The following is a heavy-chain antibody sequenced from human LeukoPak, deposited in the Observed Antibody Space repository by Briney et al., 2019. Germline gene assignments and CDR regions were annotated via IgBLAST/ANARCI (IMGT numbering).Heavy chain of an antibody. D-gene: IGHD2-21*01. CDR3: VRDLYSRSPYFDV. CDR2: ISYDGRDK. Sequence: GGSLRLSCAASGFTFASYAMYWARQAPGRGLEWVDSISYDGRDKYYVDSVKGRFSISKDSSMSTLYLDMNSLRPEDTALYYCVRDLYSRSPYFDVWGQGTLVTVSS. J-gene: IGHJ4*02. V-gene: IGHV3-30*03. CDR1: GFTFASYA.